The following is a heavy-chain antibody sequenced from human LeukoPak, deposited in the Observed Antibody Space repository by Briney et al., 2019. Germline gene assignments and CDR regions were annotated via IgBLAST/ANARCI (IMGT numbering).Heavy chain of an antibody. D-gene: IGHD6-19*01. CDR2: ISSNGGST. J-gene: IGHJ5*02. CDR1: GFTFSSYA. Sequence: GGSLRLSCAASGFTFSSYAMHWVRQAPGKGLEYVSAISSNGGSTYYANSVKGRFTISRDNSKNTLYLQMGSLRAEDMAVYYCASEPPSGWYNANWFDPWGQGTLVTVSS. CDR3: ASEPPSGWYNANWFDP. V-gene: IGHV3-64*01.